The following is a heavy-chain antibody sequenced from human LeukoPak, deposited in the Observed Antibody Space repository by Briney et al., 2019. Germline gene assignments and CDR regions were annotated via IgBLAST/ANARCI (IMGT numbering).Heavy chain of an antibody. V-gene: IGHV4-39*07. CDR2: IYYSGNT. CDR3: ARDKPNYDILTGYLLGPFDY. CDR1: GGSISNYY. J-gene: IGHJ4*02. D-gene: IGHD3-9*01. Sequence: SETLSLTCTVSGGSISNYYWGWIRQAPGKGLEWIGSIYYSGNTYYNSSLKSRVTISLDTSKNQFSLNLFSVTAADTAMYYCARDKPNYDILTGYLLGPFDYWGQGTLVTVSS.